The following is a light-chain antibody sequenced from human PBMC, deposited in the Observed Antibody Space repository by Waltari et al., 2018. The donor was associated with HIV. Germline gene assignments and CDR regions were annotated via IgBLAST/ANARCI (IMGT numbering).Light chain of an antibody. Sequence: QSALTQPASVSGSPGQSITISSPATSSDVGGYTYVSWYQQHPGKAPKPMIYDVSNRPSGVFNRFSGSKSGNTASLTISGLQAEDEADYYCSSYTSSSTPWVFGGGTKLTVL. V-gene: IGLV2-14*01. CDR2: DVS. CDR1: SSDVGGYTY. CDR3: SSYTSSSTPWV. J-gene: IGLJ3*02.